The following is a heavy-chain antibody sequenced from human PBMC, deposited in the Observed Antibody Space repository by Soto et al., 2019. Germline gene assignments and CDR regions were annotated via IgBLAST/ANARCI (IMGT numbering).Heavy chain of an antibody. V-gene: IGHV1-18*01. Sequence: QVQLVKLGLGMRKPGAPGRFPSKVLGNTFTGYTITWVGQAPGQGLEWMGWIRCHNGNTDYAQNLQGRVTMTRDTSTSTVYMELRSLRSDDTAVYYCARGYYDSTGFYYRYWGQGTLVAVSS. CDR3: ARGYYDSTGFYYRY. J-gene: IGHJ4*02. CDR2: IRCHNGNT. D-gene: IGHD3-22*01. CDR1: GNTFTGYT.